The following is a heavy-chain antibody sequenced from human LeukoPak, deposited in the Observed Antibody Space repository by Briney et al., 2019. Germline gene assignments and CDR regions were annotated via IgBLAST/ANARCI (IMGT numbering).Heavy chain of an antibody. Sequence: GGSLRLSCSASGLTFNIYAVTWVRQAPGKGLEWVSVISGSGDRIYYAAYVKGRFTISRDNSKNTLYLQVNSVRAEDTAVYYCAKRSLEVYVGGYCDYWGQGTLVSVSS. CDR1: GLTFNIYA. J-gene: IGHJ4*02. D-gene: IGHD2-8*02. V-gene: IGHV3-23*01. CDR3: AKRSLEVYVGGYCDY. CDR2: ISGSGDRI.